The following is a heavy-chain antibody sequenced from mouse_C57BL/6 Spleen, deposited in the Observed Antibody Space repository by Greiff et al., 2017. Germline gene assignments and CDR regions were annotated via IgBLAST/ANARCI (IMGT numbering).Heavy chain of an antibody. CDR1: GYTFTEYT. V-gene: IGHV1-62-2*01. D-gene: IGHD1-1*01. Sequence: QVQLQQSGAELVKPGASVKLSCKASGYTFTEYTIHWVKQRPGQGLEWIGWFYPGSGSIKYNEKFKGKATLTADKSSSPVYMELSRLASDDSAVLFCARHPRMGSSHYAMDYWGQGTSVTVSS. CDR2: FYPGSGSI. J-gene: IGHJ4*01. CDR3: ARHPRMGSSHYAMDY.